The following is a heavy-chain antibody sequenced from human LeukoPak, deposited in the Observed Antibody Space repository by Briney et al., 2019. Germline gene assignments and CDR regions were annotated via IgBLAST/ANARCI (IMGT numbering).Heavy chain of an antibody. CDR2: ISNRGTTI. CDR1: GFTFSDFY. CDR3: ARSADRSGYFREITLYYFDY. D-gene: IGHD3-22*01. J-gene: IGHJ4*02. V-gene: IGHV3-11*01. Sequence: GGSLRLSCAAFGFTFSDFYMTWIRQAPGKGLEWVSYISNRGTTIHYADSVRGRFTISRDNAKKSLYLQMNGLRAEDTAVYYCARSADRSGYFREITLYYFDYWGQGTLVTVSS.